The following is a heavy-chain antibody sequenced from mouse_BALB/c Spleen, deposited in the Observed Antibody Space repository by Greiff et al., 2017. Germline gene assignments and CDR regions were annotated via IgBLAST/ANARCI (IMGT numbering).Heavy chain of an antibody. CDR3: ARQYCGSRDGYFED. CDR2: ISSGGGST. Sequence: EVRLVESGVGLVKPGGSLKLSCAASGFAFSSYDMSWVRQTPEKRLEWVAYISSGGGSTYYPDTVKGRFTISRDNAKDTLYLQTGSLKSEDTAMYDCARQYCGSRDGYFEDWGAGTTVTVSS. V-gene: IGHV5-12-1*01. D-gene: IGHD1-1*01. J-gene: IGHJ1*01. CDR1: GFAFSSYD.